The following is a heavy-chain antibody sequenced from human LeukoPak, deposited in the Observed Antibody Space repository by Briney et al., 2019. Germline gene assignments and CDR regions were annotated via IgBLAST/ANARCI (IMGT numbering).Heavy chain of an antibody. V-gene: IGHV7-4-1*02. J-gene: IGHJ4*02. Sequence: ASVKVSCKVSGYTLTELSMHWVRQAPGQGLEWMGWINTNTGNPTYAQGFTGRFVFSLDTSVSTAYLQISSLKAEDTAVYYCARESGYYYDSSGPDPGGYWGQGTLVTVSS. CDR2: INTNTGNP. CDR3: ARESGYYYDSSGPDPGGY. CDR1: GYTLTELS. D-gene: IGHD3-22*01.